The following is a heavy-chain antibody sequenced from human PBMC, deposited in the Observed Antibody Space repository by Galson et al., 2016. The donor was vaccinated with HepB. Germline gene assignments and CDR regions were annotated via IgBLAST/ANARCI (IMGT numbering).Heavy chain of an antibody. J-gene: IGHJ3*01. D-gene: IGHD3-16*01. CDR1: GFTFSIYP. CDR3: VRPLRGGGDAFHF. Sequence: SLRLSCAASGFTFSIYPMHWVRQAPGKGLEYVSAIATDGGGTFYADSVKGRFTTSRDNSKNTLYLQMSGLRPEDTDVYCWVRPLRGGGDAFHFWGQGTMVAVSS. CDR2: IATDGGGT. V-gene: IGHV3-64D*06.